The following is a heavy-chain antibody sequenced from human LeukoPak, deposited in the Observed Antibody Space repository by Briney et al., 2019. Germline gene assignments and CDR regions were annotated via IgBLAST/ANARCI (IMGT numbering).Heavy chain of an antibody. CDR3: TTSGLTTVLLDAFDI. D-gene: IGHD4-17*01. CDR1: GFTFSNAW. CDR2: IKSKTDGGTT. J-gene: IGHJ3*02. V-gene: IGHV3-15*01. Sequence: GGSLRLSCAASGFTFSNAWMSWVRQAPGKELEWVGRIKSKTDGGTTDYAAPVKGRFTISRDDSKNTLYLQMNSLKTEDTAVYYCTTSGLTTVLLDAFDIWGQGTMVTVSS.